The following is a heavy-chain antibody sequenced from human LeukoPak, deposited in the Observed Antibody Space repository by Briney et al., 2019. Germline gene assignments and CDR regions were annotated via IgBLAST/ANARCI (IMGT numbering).Heavy chain of an antibody. J-gene: IGHJ5*02. D-gene: IGHD6-19*01. V-gene: IGHV1-8*01. Sequence: ASVKVSCKASGYTFTNYDINWVRQATGQGLEWMGWMNPNSGNTGYVEKFQGRVNMTRDASISTAYMELSSLRSEDTAVYYCARGFTSGWYANWFDPWGQGTLVTVSS. CDR2: MNPNSGNT. CDR1: GYTFTNYD. CDR3: ARGFTSGWYANWFDP.